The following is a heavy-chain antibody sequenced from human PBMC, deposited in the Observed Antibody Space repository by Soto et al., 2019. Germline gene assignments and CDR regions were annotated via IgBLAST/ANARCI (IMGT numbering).Heavy chain of an antibody. D-gene: IGHD6-13*01. CDR1: GGTFSSYT. Sequence: QVQLVQSGAEVKKPGSSVKVSCKASGGTFSSYTISWVRQAPGQGLEWMGRIIPILGIANYAQKFQGRVPITADKSTSTAYMELSSLRPEDTAVYYCARDGTGIAAAPGRFDPWGQGTLVTVSS. CDR2: IIPILGIA. V-gene: IGHV1-69*08. CDR3: ARDGTGIAAAPGRFDP. J-gene: IGHJ5*02.